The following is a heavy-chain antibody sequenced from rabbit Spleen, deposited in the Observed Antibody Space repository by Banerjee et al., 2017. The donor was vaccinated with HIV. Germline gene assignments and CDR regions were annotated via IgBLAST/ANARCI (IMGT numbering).Heavy chain of an antibody. V-gene: IGHV1S45*01. CDR2: IYTGGSTT. J-gene: IGHJ4*01. CDR1: GFSFSSSYY. Sequence: QEQLEESGGDLVKPEGSLTLTCTASGFSFSSSYYMYWVRQAPGKGLEWIGCIYTGGSTTYYASWVNGRFTISKTSSTTMTLQMTSLTAADTATYFCARGGNVFGGDDYGDSNLWGPGTLVTVS. D-gene: IGHD2-1*01. CDR3: ARGGNVFGGDDYGDSNL.